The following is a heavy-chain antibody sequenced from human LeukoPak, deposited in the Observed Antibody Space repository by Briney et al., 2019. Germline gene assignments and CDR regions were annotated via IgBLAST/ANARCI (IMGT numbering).Heavy chain of an antibody. J-gene: IGHJ5*02. CDR2: INPNSGGT. Sequence: ASLKVSCKASGYTFTGYYMHWVRQAPGQGLEWMGWINPNSGGTNYAQKFQGRVTMTRDTSISTAYMELSRLRSDDTAVYYCARDYCSSTSCTKGRFDPWGQGTLVTVSS. CDR1: GYTFTGYY. CDR3: ARDYCSSTSCTKGRFDP. D-gene: IGHD2-2*01. V-gene: IGHV1-2*02.